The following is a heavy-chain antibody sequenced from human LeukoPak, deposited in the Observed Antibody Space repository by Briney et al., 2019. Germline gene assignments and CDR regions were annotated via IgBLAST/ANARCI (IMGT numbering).Heavy chain of an antibody. V-gene: IGHV3-7*01. Sequence: GGSLRLSCVVSGFTFSNYWMSWVRQAPGKGLEWVANIKEDGSVKYCVDPLKGRFTISRDNAKNSLYLQMSSLRAEDTAVYYCARIGYSSSCTDYWGQGTLVTVSS. CDR3: ARIGYSSSCTDY. D-gene: IGHD6-13*01. CDR2: IKEDGSVK. CDR1: GFTFSNYW. J-gene: IGHJ4*02.